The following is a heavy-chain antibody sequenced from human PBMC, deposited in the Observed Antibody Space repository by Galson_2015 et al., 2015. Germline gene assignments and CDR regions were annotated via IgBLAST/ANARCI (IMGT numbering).Heavy chain of an antibody. CDR2: ISWNSGSI. V-gene: IGHV3-9*01. Sequence: SLRLSCAASGFTFDDYAMHWVRQAPGKGLEWVSGISWNSGSIGYADSVKGRFTISRDNAKNSLYLQMNSLRAEDTALYYCAKGGRYYDSSGYYYRNWGQGTLVTVSS. CDR3: AKGGRYYDSSGYYYRN. D-gene: IGHD3-22*01. CDR1: GFTFDDYA. J-gene: IGHJ4*02.